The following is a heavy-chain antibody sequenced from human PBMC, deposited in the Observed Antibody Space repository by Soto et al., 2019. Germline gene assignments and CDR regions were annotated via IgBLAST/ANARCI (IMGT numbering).Heavy chain of an antibody. CDR3: ARDSSYYYDSSGQAGSENRLFDY. Sequence: SLRLSCAASGFTVSSNYMSWVRQAPGKGLEWVSVIYSGGSTYYADSVKGRFTISRHNSKNTLYLQMNSLRAEDTAVYYCARDSSYYYDSSGQAGSENRLFDYWGQGTLVTVSS. J-gene: IGHJ4*02. D-gene: IGHD3-22*01. V-gene: IGHV3-53*04. CDR2: IYSGGST. CDR1: GFTVSSNY.